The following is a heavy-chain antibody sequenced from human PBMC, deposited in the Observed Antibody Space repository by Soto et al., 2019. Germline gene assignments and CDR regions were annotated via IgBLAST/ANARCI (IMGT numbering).Heavy chain of an antibody. Sequence: SETLSLTCTVSGGSISSGDYYWSWIRQSPGKGLEWIGYINHLETTFYNPSFESRLTLSIDRTKNQFSLKLNSMTAADRAVYYCARGGGYDSFDYWGQGILVTVSS. V-gene: IGHV4-30-2*06. CDR3: ARGGGYDSFDY. D-gene: IGHD5-12*01. CDR1: GGSISSGDYY. J-gene: IGHJ4*02. CDR2: INHLETT.